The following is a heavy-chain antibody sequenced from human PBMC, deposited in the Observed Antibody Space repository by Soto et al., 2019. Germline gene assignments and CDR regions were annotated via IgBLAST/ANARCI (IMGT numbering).Heavy chain of an antibody. J-gene: IGHJ4*02. V-gene: IGHV1-46*01. CDR1: GYTFTSYY. D-gene: IGHD2-21*02. Sequence: ASVKGLCKASGYTFTSYYMHWVRQAPGQGLEWMGIINPSGGSTSYAQKFQGRVTMTRDTSTSTVYMELSSLRSEDTAVYYCARGQHIVVVTVGVDFDYWGQGTLVTVSS. CDR2: INPSGGST. CDR3: ARGQHIVVVTVGVDFDY.